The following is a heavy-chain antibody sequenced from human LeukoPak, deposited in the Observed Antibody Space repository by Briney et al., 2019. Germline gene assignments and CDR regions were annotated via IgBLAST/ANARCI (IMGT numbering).Heavy chain of an antibody. Sequence: TGGSLRLSCAASGFNFSGSAIHWVRQSSGKGLEWVGRIRSKVNNYATEYAASVRGRFTISRDDSKNTAYLQMNSLKIEDTAEYYCARTYADLGGDFDHWGQGTLVTVSS. J-gene: IGHJ4*02. CDR1: GFNFSGSA. D-gene: IGHD4-17*01. V-gene: IGHV3-73*01. CDR2: IRSKVNNYAT. CDR3: ARTYADLGGDFDH.